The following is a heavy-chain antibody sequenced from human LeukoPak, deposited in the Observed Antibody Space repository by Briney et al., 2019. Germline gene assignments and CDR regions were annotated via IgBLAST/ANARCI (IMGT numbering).Heavy chain of an antibody. CDR2: INHSGST. CDR1: GGSFSGYY. D-gene: IGHD2-2*03. J-gene: IGHJ4*02. V-gene: IGHV4-34*01. Sequence: SETLSLTCAVYGGSFSGYYWSWIRQPPGKGLEWIGEINHSGSTNYNPSLKSRVTISVDTPKNQFSLKLSSVTAADTAVYYCARGHGYCSSTSCSQGGDYWGQGTLVTVSS. CDR3: ARGHGYCSSTSCSQGGDY.